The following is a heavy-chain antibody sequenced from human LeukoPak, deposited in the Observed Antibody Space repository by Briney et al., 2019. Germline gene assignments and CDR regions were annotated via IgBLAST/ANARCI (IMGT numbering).Heavy chain of an antibody. V-gene: IGHV1-69*05. CDR3: AGTYGSGSYSDLSFDY. CDR1: GGTFSSYA. J-gene: IGHJ4*02. Sequence: GASVKVSCKASGGTFSSYAISWVRQAPGQGLEWMGGIIPIFGTANYAQKFQGRVTITTDESTSTAYMEPSSLRSEDTAVYYCAGTYGSGSYSDLSFDYWGQGTLVTVSS. D-gene: IGHD3-10*01. CDR2: IIPIFGTA.